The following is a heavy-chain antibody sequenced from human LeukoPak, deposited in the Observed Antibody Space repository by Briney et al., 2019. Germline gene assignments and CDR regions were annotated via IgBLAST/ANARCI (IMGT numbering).Heavy chain of an antibody. J-gene: IGHJ6*02. V-gene: IGHV1-2*02. Sequence: ASVKVSCKASGYTFTGYYMHWVRQAPGQGLEWMGWINPNSGGTNYAQKFQGRVTMTRDTSISTAYMELSRLRSDDTAVYYCARVVNYYYGMDVRGQGTTVTVSS. CDR1: GYTFTGYY. CDR3: ARVVNYYYGMDV. D-gene: IGHD2-2*01. CDR2: INPNSGGT.